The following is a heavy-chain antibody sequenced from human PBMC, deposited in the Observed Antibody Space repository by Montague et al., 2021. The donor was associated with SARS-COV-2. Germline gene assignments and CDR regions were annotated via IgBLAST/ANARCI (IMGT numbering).Heavy chain of an antibody. J-gene: IGHJ6*02. CDR2: INHSGST. CDR3: AGVRYYGSGTSLGMDV. D-gene: IGHD3-10*01. CDR1: GASISSRSYY. Sequence: SETLSLTCTVSGASISSRSYYWGWIRQPPGKGLEWIGEINHSGSTNYNPSLKSRVTISVATSKNQFSLKLSSVTAADTAVYYCAGVRYYGSGTSLGMDVWGQGTTVTVSS. V-gene: IGHV4-39*07.